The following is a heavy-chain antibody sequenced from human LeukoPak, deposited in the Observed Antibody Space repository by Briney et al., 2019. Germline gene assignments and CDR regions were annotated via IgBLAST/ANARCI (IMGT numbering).Heavy chain of an antibody. J-gene: IGHJ6*02. V-gene: IGHV3-30*03. CDR2: ISYDGSNK. CDR3: ARDRVSGGSCYGYYYGMDV. D-gene: IGHD2-15*01. Sequence: PGGSLRLSCAASGFTFSSYGMHWVRQAPGKGLEWVAVISYDGSNKYYADSVKGRFTISRDNSKNTLYLQMNSLRAEDTAVYYCARDRVSGGSCYGYYYGMDVWGQGTTVTVSS. CDR1: GFTFSSYG.